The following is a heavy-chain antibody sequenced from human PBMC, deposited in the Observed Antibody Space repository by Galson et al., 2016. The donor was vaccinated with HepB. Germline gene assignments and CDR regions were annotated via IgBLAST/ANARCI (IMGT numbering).Heavy chain of an antibody. CDR3: AKVYLPPPNDAYDV. J-gene: IGHJ3*01. CDR2: IKSKGGGGII. CDR1: GFPFIHAW. D-gene: IGHD2-8*01. Sequence: SLRLSCAVSGFPFIHAWMSWVRQAPGKGLEWVGRIKSKGGGGIIDYAAPVKGRFTISRDDSKNMLYLQMNSLRSEDTAVYYCAKVYLPPPNDAYDVWGQGTLVTVSS. V-gene: IGHV3-15*01.